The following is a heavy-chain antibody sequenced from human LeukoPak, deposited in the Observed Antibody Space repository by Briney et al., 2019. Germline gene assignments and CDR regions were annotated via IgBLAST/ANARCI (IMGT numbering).Heavy chain of an antibody. Sequence: GSLRLSCAASGFTFSSYSMNWVRQAPGKGLEWVSSISSSSSYIYYADSVKGRFTISRDNAKNSLYLQMNSLRAEDTAAYYCARDRRWDTAASDYWGQGTLVTVSS. CDR2: ISSSSSYI. D-gene: IGHD5-18*01. CDR3: ARDRRWDTAASDY. CDR1: GFTFSSYS. J-gene: IGHJ4*02. V-gene: IGHV3-21*01.